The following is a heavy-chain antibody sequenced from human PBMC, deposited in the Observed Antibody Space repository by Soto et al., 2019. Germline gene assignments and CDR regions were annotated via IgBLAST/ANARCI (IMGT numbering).Heavy chain of an antibody. CDR2: IYHTEST. J-gene: IGHJ4*02. CDR3: ARYDVGTFDY. V-gene: IGHV4-4*02. Sequence: QVLLQESGPGLVKPSGTLSLTCAVSGDSISSSFWWSWVRQPPGKGLEWIGEIYHTESTVYNPSLKSRVTISLDKPKNQCSLNLASVTAADTAVYYCARYDVGTFDYWGRGTLVTVSS. D-gene: IGHD3-10*01. CDR1: GDSISSSFW.